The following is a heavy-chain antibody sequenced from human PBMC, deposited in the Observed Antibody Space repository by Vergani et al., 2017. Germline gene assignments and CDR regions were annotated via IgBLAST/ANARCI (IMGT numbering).Heavy chain of an antibody. CDR3: ARHRGSGCFFPSSYFYGMDV. V-gene: IGHV4-38-2*01. D-gene: IGHD3-10*01. CDR1: DSSIMTNPY. J-gene: IGHJ6*02. Sequence: QVQLQESGPGLVKPSETLTLTCDVSDSSIMTNPYWGWFRQSPGKGLEWIGCIHHSGDTHYNSSLKSRVSISIVSSSNFSLSLTSVTAADAAIYYCARHRGSGCFFPSSYFYGMDVWGHGTTVTVSS. CDR2: IHHSGDT.